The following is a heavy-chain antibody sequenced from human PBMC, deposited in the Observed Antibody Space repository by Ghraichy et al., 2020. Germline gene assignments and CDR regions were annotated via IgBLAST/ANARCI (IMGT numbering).Heavy chain of an antibody. CDR2: ISVGGGTI. CDR1: GFTFSDYY. J-gene: IGHJ5*02. D-gene: IGHD1-14*01. Sequence: GESLNISCEASGFTFSDYYMSWIRQAPGKGLQWIAYISVGGGTISYSDSVRGRFTISRDSAKNSVSLQMNGLGPDDTAVYYCARDRKIGAAQRFDLWGQGTLVTVSS. CDR3: ARDRKIGAAQRFDL. V-gene: IGHV3-11*01.